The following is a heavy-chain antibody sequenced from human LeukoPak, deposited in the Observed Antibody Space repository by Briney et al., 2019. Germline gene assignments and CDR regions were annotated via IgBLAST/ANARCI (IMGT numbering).Heavy chain of an antibody. Sequence: GGSLRLSCAASGFTFSSYGMHWVRQAPGKGLEWVAVIWYDGSNKYYADSVKGRFTISRDNSKNTLYLQMNSLRAEDTAVYYCARDGASIEKGFDYWGQGTLVTVSS. CDR3: ARDGASIEKGFDY. V-gene: IGHV3-33*01. D-gene: IGHD6-6*01. J-gene: IGHJ4*02. CDR1: GFTFSSYG. CDR2: IWYDGSNK.